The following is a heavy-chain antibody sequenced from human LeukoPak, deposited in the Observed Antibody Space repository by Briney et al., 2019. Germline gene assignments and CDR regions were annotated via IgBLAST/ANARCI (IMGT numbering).Heavy chain of an antibody. Sequence: GGSLRLSCAASGFTFSSSAMSWVRQAPGKGLEWVSAISNNGGYTYYADSVQGRFTISRDNSKNTLCLQMNSLRAEDTAVYYCAKQLGYCSDGSCYFPYWGQGTLVTVSS. CDR2: ISNNGGYT. V-gene: IGHV3-23*01. D-gene: IGHD2-15*01. J-gene: IGHJ4*02. CDR3: AKQLGYCSDGSCYFPY. CDR1: GFTFSSSA.